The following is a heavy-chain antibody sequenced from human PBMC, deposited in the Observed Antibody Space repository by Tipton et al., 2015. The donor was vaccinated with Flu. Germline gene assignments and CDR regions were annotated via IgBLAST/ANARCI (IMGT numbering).Heavy chain of an antibody. CDR3: ARRPSISPPTNWFDP. D-gene: IGHD6-13*01. Sequence: TLSLTCTVSGGSISSYYWSWIRQPAGKGLEWIGSVYYSGSTYYNPSLKSRVTISVDTSKNQFFLKLSSVTAADTAIYYCARRPSISPPTNWFDPWGQGILVTVSS. V-gene: IGHV4-59*05. CDR2: VYYSGST. J-gene: IGHJ5*02. CDR1: GGSISSYY.